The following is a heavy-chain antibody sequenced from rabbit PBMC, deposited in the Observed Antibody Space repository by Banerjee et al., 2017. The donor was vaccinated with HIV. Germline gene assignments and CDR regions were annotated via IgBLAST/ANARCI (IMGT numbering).Heavy chain of an antibody. D-gene: IGHD4-1*01. CDR1: GFSFSSGYY. CDR2: IDGGGSGNT. J-gene: IGHJ2*01. Sequence: QSLEESGGDLVKPGASLTLTCTASGFSFSSGYYMCWVRQAPGKGLEWIACIDGGGSGNTYYASWAKGRFAISKTSSTTVTLQMTSLTAADTATYFCAREDDSIVPFDLWGQGTLVTVS. CDR3: AREDDSIVPFDL. V-gene: IGHV1S40*01.